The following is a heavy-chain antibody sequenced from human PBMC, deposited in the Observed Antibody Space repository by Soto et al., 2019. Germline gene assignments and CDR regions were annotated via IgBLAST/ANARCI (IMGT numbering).Heavy chain of an antibody. CDR3: AIDPNCDYRGAFDD. V-gene: IGHV3-23*01. D-gene: IGHD4-4*01. CDR1: GFDFSNYA. CDR2: ISRSSSVI. Sequence: EVQLLESGGDLVQPGGSLRLSCVASGFDFSNYAVTWVRQAQGKGLGWVSSISRSSSVIYYADSVKGRFLISRDNSKNTLYLQMNSLRAEDTARYYCAIDPNCDYRGAFDDWGQGTLVTVSS. J-gene: IGHJ4*02.